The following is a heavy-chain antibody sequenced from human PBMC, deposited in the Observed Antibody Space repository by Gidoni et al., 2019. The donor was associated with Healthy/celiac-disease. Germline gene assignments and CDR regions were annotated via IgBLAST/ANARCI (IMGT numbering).Heavy chain of an antibody. J-gene: IGHJ4*02. CDR3: AKVPASSGLQDYFDY. D-gene: IGHD3-22*01. CDR1: GFTFRSYA. CDR2: ISGSGGST. V-gene: IGHV3-23*01. Sequence: EVQLLESGGGLVQPGGSLRLSCAASGFTFRSYAMSWVRQAPGKGLEWVSAISGSGGSTYYADSVKGRFTISRDNSKNTLYLQMNSLRAEDTAVYYCAKVPASSGLQDYFDYWGQGTLVTVSS.